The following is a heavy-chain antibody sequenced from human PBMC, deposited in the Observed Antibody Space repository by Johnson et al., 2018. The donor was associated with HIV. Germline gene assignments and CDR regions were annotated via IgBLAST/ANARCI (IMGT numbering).Heavy chain of an antibody. J-gene: IGHJ3*02. D-gene: IGHD5-24*01. CDR3: ARACRDGYTCDVYDI. CDR1: GFSVSSNY. CDR2: LFSGGDT. Sequence: VLLLESGGGLVQPGGSLRLSCAASGFSVSSNYMTWVRQAPGKGLEWVSVLFSGGDTYYADSVRVRFTISRDNSKNTLYLQMNSLRAEDTAVYYCARACRDGYTCDVYDIWGQGTMVTVSS. V-gene: IGHV3-66*01.